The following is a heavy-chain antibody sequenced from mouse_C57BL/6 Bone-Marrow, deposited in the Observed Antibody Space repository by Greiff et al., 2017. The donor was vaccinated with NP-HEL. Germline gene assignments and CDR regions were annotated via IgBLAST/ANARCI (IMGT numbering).Heavy chain of an antibody. V-gene: IGHV1-69*01. Sequence: VQLQQPGAELVMPGASVKLSCKASGYTFTSYWMHWVKQRPGQGLEWIGEIDPSDSYTNYNQKFKGKSTLTVDKSSSTAYMQLSSLTSEDSAVYYCAREGYYWGQGTTLTVSS. CDR3: AREGYY. CDR1: GYTFTSYW. J-gene: IGHJ2*01. CDR2: IDPSDSYT.